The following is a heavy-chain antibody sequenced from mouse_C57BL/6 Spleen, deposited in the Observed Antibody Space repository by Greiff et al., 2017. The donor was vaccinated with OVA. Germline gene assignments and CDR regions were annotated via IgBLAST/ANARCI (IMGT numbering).Heavy chain of an antibody. CDR3: ARVLITTGYFDV. J-gene: IGHJ1*03. Sequence: QVHVKQSGAELAKPGASVKLSCKASGYTFTSYWMHWVKQRPGQGLEWIGYINPSSGYTKYNQKFKDKATLTADKSSSTAYMQLSSLTYEDSAVYYCARVLITTGYFDVWGTGTTVTVSS. V-gene: IGHV1-7*01. CDR1: GYTFTSYW. D-gene: IGHD1-1*01. CDR2: INPSSGYT.